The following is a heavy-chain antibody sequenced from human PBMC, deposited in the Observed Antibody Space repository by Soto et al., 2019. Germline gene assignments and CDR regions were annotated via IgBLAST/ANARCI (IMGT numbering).Heavy chain of an antibody. CDR2: ISGAGGVT. Sequence: ELQVLESGGGLVQSGGSLRLSCAASGFTFNQYARNWVRQAPGKGLDWVSAISGAGGVTEYADSVQGRFTISRDNSKKTVYLDMNSLRVEDTAIYYCARGGCARSSCSCDWWGQGTLVTVS. CDR3: ARGGCARSSCSCDW. J-gene: IGHJ4*02. D-gene: IGHD6-13*01. CDR1: GFTFNQYA. V-gene: IGHV3-23*01.